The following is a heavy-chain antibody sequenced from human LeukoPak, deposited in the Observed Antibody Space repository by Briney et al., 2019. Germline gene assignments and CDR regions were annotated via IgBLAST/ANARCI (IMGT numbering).Heavy chain of an antibody. CDR2: IKQDGSEK. D-gene: IGHD6-13*01. CDR3: ARDSEALIAASDY. V-gene: IGHV3-7*01. Sequence: GGSLRLSCAASGFTFSSYWMSWVRQAPGKGLEWVANIKQDGSEKYYVDSVKGRFTISRDNAKNSLYLQMNSLRAEDTAVYYCARDSEALIAASDYWGQGTLVTVSS. CDR1: GFTFSSYW. J-gene: IGHJ4*02.